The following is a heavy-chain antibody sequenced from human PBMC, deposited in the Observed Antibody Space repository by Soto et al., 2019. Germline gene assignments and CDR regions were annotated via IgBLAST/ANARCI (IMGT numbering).Heavy chain of an antibody. V-gene: IGHV1-18*01. D-gene: IGHD6-6*01. CDR1: GYTFFTYG. Sequence: AASVKVSCKASGYTFFTYGITWVRQAPGQGLEWMGWISTYDGNTDYAQKLQGRVTMTTDTSTGTAYMELRSLRSDDTAVYYCTRKSSSSSWFDPWGQGTLVTVSS. CDR3: TRKSSSSSWFDP. J-gene: IGHJ5*02. CDR2: ISTYDGNT.